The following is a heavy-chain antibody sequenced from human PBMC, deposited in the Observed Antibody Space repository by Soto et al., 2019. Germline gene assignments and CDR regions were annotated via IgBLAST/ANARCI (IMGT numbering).Heavy chain of an antibody. CDR1: GFTFSSYG. J-gene: IGHJ4*02. D-gene: IGHD2-21*02. CDR3: AKDCGGDCPLDY. V-gene: IGHV3-30*18. Sequence: GGSLRLSCAASGFTFSSYGMHWVRQAPGKGLEWVAVISYDGSNKYYADSVKGRFTISRDNSKNTLYLQMNSLRAEDTAVYYCAKDCGGDCPLDYWGQGTLVTVSS. CDR2: ISYDGSNK.